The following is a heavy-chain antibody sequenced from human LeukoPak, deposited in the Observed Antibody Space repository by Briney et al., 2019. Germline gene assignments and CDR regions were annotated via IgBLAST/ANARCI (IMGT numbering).Heavy chain of an antibody. V-gene: IGHV3-9*01. CDR1: GFTFDDYA. J-gene: IGHJ6*02. Sequence: PGRSLRLSCAASGFTFDDYAMHWVRQAPGKGLEWVSGISWNSGSIGYADSVKGRFTIPRDNAKNSLYLQMNSLRAEDTAVYYCARGNYYGMDVWGQGTTVTVSS. CDR3: ARGNYYGMDV. CDR2: ISWNSGSI.